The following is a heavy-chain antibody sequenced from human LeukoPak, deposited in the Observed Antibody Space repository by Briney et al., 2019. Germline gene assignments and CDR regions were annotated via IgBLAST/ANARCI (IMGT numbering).Heavy chain of an antibody. D-gene: IGHD5-18*01. Sequence: ASVKVSCKASGYTFTSYAMHWVRQAPGQRLEWMGWINAGNGNTKYSQKFQSRVTITRDTSASTAYMELSSLRSEDTAVYYCARDGDVDTAMVTNWFDPWGQGTLVTVSS. CDR1: GYTFTSYA. CDR3: ARDGDVDTAMVTNWFDP. V-gene: IGHV1-3*01. CDR2: INAGNGNT. J-gene: IGHJ5*02.